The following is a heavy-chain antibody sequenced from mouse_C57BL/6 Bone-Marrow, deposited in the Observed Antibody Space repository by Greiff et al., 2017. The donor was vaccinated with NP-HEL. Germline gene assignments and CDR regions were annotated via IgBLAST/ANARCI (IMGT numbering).Heavy chain of an antibody. CDR1: GYTFTSYW. D-gene: IGHD1-1*01. V-gene: IGHV1-55*01. CDR3: ARHGTTVVGPFDY. Sequence: QVQLQQPGAELVKPGASVKMSCKASGYTFTSYWITWVKQRPGQGLEWIGDIYPGSGSTNYNEKFKSKATLTVDTSSSTAYMQLSRLTSEDSAVYYCARHGTTVVGPFDYWGQGTTLTVSS. CDR2: IYPGSGST. J-gene: IGHJ2*01.